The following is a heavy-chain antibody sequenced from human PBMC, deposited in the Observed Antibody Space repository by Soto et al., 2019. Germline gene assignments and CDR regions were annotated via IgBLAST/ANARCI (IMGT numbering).Heavy chain of an antibody. Sequence: GGSRRLCCAASGVTFSSYGMHWVRQAPGKGLEWVAVIYDGSNKYYADSVKGRFTISRDNSKNTLYLQMNSLSAEDTAVYFCAKELWSAPMYVWGQGTTVTVSS. D-gene: IGHD3-3*01. CDR3: AKELWSAPMYV. J-gene: IGHJ6*02. V-gene: IGHV3-30*18. CDR1: GVTFSSYG. CDR2: IYDGSNK.